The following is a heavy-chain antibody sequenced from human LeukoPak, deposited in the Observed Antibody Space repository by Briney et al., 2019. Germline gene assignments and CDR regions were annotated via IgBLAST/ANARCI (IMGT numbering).Heavy chain of an antibody. D-gene: IGHD1-26*01. V-gene: IGHV3-48*03. Sequence: GGSLRLSCAASGFTFSSYEMNWVRQAPGKGLEWVSYISSSGSTIYYADSVKGRFPISRDNAKNSLYLQMNSLRAEDTAVYYCARVGGSYGFLSQKPRYFQHWGQGTLVTVSS. J-gene: IGHJ1*01. CDR1: GFTFSSYE. CDR2: ISSSGSTI. CDR3: ARVGGSYGFLSQKPRYFQH.